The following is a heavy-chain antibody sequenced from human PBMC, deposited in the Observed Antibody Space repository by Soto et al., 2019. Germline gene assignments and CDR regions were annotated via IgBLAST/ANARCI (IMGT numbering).Heavy chain of an antibody. J-gene: IGHJ4*02. CDR2: INHSGST. V-gene: IGHV4-34*01. CDR3: ARGLREVRGVIITSFNY. D-gene: IGHD3-10*01. CDR1: GGSFSGYY. Sequence: SETLSLTCAVYGGSFSGYYWSWIRQPPGKGLEWIGEINHSGSTNYNPSLKSRVTISVDTSKNQFSLKLSSVTAADTAVYYCARGLREVRGVIITSFNYWGQGTLVTAPQ.